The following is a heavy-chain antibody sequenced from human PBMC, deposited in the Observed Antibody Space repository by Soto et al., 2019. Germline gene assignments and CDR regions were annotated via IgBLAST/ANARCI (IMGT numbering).Heavy chain of an antibody. J-gene: IGHJ4*02. D-gene: IGHD3-22*01. Sequence: PGGSLRLSCAASGFTFSIYAMTWVRQSPGKGLEWVSSMSSTGDNTYYADSVKGRFTISRDNTKNTLYLQMNSLRAEDTDIYYCAKDQSNSNPLYCFDFWGPGTLVTVSS. CDR1: GFTFSIYA. CDR3: AKDQSNSNPLYCFDF. CDR2: MSSTGDNT. V-gene: IGHV3-23*01.